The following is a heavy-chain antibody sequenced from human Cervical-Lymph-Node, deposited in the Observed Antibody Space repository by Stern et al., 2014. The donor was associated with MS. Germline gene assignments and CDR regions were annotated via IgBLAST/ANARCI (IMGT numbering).Heavy chain of an antibody. CDR2: INAYNGNT. J-gene: IGHJ6*02. CDR3: ARSYGSGIYGMDV. V-gene: IGHV1-18*01. CDR1: GYTFAGYG. D-gene: IGHD3-10*01. Sequence: VQLVESEGEVKKPGASVKVSCKASGYTFAGYGITWVRQAPGQGLEWMGWINAYNGNTNYAQKLQDRVTMTTDTPTSIAYLELKGLRSDDTAVYYCARSYGSGIYGMDVWGQGTTVIVSS.